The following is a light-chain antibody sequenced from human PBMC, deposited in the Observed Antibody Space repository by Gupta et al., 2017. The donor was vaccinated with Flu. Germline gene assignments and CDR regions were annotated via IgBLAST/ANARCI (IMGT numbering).Light chain of an antibody. Sequence: ELTQSPATLSLSPGERATLSCRASQSVSTYLAWYQKKPGQAPRLLIYDASNRATGIPARFRGSGSGTNCTLTISSLEPEDCAVYYWQKRSNGPPYTFGQGTRLEI. V-gene: IGKV3-11*01. CDR1: QSVSTY. CDR3: QKRSNGPPYT. CDR2: DAS. J-gene: IGKJ2*01.